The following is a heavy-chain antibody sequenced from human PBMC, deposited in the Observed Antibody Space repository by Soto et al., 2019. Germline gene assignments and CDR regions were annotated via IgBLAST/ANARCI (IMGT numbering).Heavy chain of an antibody. Sequence: GGSLRLSCVASGFTFSRYWMHWVRQAPGKGLVWVARINGEATETAYADSVKGRFTISRDNTNNMFYMELSSLRSDDTATYYCARGRTEFDIFTAYIMGDFWGQGTQVTVSS. D-gene: IGHD3-9*01. CDR1: GFTFSRYW. CDR3: ARGRTEFDIFTAYIMGDF. CDR2: INGEATET. V-gene: IGHV3-74*01. J-gene: IGHJ4*02.